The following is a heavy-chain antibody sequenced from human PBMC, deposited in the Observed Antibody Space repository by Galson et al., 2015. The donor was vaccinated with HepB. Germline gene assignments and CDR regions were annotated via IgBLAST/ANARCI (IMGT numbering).Heavy chain of an antibody. V-gene: IGHV1-24*01. CDR1: GYTLTELS. Sequence: SVKVSCKVSGYTLTELSMHWVRQAPGKGLEWMGGFDPEDGETIYAQKFQGRVTMTEDTSTDTAYMELSSLRSEDTAVYYCATDVYSSGWYEFDYWGQGTLVTVSS. J-gene: IGHJ4*02. CDR2: FDPEDGET. CDR3: ATDVYSSGWYEFDY. D-gene: IGHD6-19*01.